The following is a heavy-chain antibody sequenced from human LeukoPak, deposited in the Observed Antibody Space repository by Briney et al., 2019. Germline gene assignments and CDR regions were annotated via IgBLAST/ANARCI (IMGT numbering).Heavy chain of an antibody. V-gene: IGHV1-46*01. CDR1: GYTFTSYY. Sequence: GASVKVSCKASGYTFTSYYMHWVRQAPGQGLEWMGIINPSGGSTSYAQKFQGRVTMPRDTSTSTVYMELSRLRSEHTAVDSCAKGCIFDDWGQGTLVNVSS. CDR2: INPSGGST. D-gene: IGHD2-8*01. J-gene: IGHJ4*02. CDR3: AKGCIFDD.